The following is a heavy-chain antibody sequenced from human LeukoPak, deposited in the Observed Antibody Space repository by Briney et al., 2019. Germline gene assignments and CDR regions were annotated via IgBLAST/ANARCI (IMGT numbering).Heavy chain of an antibody. J-gene: IGHJ5*02. CDR2: IRYDGSNK. CDR1: GFTFSSYG. CDR3: AKEEEQSPLTPLGPEFDP. Sequence: GGSLRVSCAASGFTFSSYGMHWVRLAPGKGLEWVAFIRYDGSNKYYADSVKGRFTISRDNFKNTLYLQMNSLRAEDTAVYYCAKEEEQSPLTPLGPEFDPWGQGTLVTVSS. V-gene: IGHV3-30*02. D-gene: IGHD1-14*01.